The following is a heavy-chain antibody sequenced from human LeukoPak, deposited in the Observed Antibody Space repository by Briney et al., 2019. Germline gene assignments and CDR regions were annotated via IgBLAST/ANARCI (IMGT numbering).Heavy chain of an antibody. CDR3: ARELSGSYFAY. V-gene: IGHV1-46*01. Sequence: GASVKVSCKASGYIFSSYKMHWVRQAPGQGFEWMGIINPSGGSTSYAQKFQGRVTMTRDMSTSTPYMELSDLRSEDTAVYYCARELSGSYFAYWGQGTLVTVSS. CDR2: INPSGGST. J-gene: IGHJ4*02. CDR1: GYIFSSYK. D-gene: IGHD3-10*01.